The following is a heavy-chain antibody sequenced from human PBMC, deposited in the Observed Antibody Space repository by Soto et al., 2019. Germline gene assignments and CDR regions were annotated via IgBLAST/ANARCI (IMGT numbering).Heavy chain of an antibody. D-gene: IGHD4-17*01. CDR2: INAGNGNT. CDR3: ARDLRRSVTPVGYFQH. J-gene: IGHJ1*01. V-gene: IGHV1-3*01. Sequence: GASVKVSCKASGYTFTSYAMHWMRQAPGQRLEWMGWINAGNGNTKYSQKFQGRVTITRDTSASTAYMELSSLRSEDTAVYYCARDLRRSVTPVGYFQHWGQGTLVTVSS. CDR1: GYTFTSYA.